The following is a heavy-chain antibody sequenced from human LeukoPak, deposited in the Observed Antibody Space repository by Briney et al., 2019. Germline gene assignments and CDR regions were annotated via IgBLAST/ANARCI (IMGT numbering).Heavy chain of an antibody. CDR3: AIAELDYYDSSGYYLDY. Sequence: SVKVSCKASGYTFTSYGISWVRQAPGQGLEWMGWISAYNGNTNYAQKLQGRVNMTTDTSTRRAYMELRSLRSDDTAVYYCAIAELDYYDSSGYYLDYWGQGTLVTVSS. V-gene: IGHV1-18*01. CDR2: ISAYNGNT. CDR1: GYTFTSYG. D-gene: IGHD3-22*01. J-gene: IGHJ4*02.